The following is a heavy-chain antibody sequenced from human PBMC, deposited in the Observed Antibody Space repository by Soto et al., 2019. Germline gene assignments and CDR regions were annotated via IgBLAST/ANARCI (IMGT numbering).Heavy chain of an antibody. J-gene: IGHJ4*02. Sequence: SDTLSLTCTVSGGSISSGGYYWSWIRQRQGMGLEWIGYIYYSASTYYNPSLKSPVTISVDTSKNQLSLNLRSVTAADTAVYSGAGEYVYCSSTSCYTTQSYFDYWGQGTLVTVYS. CDR3: AGEYVYCSSTSCYTTQSYFDY. CDR1: GGSISSGGYY. CDR2: IYYSAST. D-gene: IGHD2-2*02. V-gene: IGHV4-31*01.